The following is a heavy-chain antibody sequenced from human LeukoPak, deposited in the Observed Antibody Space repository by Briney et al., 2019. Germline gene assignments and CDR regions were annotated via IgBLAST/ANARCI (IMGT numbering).Heavy chain of an antibody. CDR3: ARDKQWLAHFDY. CDR1: GFTFSSYA. V-gene: IGHV3-30-3*01. D-gene: IGHD6-19*01. J-gene: IGHJ4*02. Sequence: GRSLRLSCAASGFTFSSYAMHWVRQAPGKGLEWVAVISYDGSNKYYADSVKGRSTISRDNSKNTLYLQMNSLRAEDTAVYYCARDKQWLAHFDYWGQGTLVTVSS. CDR2: ISYDGSNK.